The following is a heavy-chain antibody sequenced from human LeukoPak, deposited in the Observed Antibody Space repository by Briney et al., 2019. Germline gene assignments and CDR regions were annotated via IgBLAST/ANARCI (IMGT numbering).Heavy chain of an antibody. J-gene: IGHJ6*03. V-gene: IGHV4-4*07. D-gene: IGHD6-19*01. Sequence: PSETLSLTCTVSGGSISSYYWGWIRQPAGKGLEWIGRIYTSGSTNYNPSLKSRVTMSVDTSKNQFSLKLSSVTAADTAVYYCARLSSGWYRYYYYYYMDVWGKGTTVTVSS. CDR1: GGSISSYY. CDR2: IYTSGST. CDR3: ARLSSGWYRYYYYYYMDV.